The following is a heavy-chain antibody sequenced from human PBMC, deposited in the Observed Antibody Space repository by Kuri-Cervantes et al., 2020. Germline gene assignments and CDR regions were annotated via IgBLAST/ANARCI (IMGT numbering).Heavy chain of an antibody. Sequence: SDILSLTCTVSSGSVSSGSYYWSWIRQPPGKGLEWIGYIYYSGSTNYNPSLKSRVTISVDTSKNQFSLKLSSVNAADTAVYYCARTGTGGPIEYYFDYWCQGTLVTVSS. J-gene: IGHJ4*02. D-gene: IGHD7-27*01. V-gene: IGHV4-61*01. CDR1: SGSVSSGSYY. CDR2: IYYSGST. CDR3: ARTGTGGPIEYYFDY.